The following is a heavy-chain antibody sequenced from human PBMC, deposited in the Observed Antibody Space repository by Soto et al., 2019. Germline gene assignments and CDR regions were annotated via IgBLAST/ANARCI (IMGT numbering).Heavy chain of an antibody. Sequence: EVQLLESGGGWVQPGGSLRLSCAASGFTFSSYAMNWARQAPGKGLECVSVISGSGGSTYYADSVKGRFSISRDSSKNTLYLQRNSLRAEDTAVYYCAKRGSGSYFDYWGQGTLVTVSS. CDR3: AKRGSGSYFDY. D-gene: IGHD1-26*01. CDR2: ISGSGGST. CDR1: GFTFSSYA. J-gene: IGHJ4*02. V-gene: IGHV3-23*01.